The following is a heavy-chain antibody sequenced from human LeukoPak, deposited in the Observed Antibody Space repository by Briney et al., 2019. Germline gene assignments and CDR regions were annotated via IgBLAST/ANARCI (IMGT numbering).Heavy chain of an antibody. Sequence: GGSLRLSCAASGLTFSSYDMHWVRQETGKGLEWVSAIGTAGDPYYSGSVKGRFTISRENAKNSLYLQMNSLRAGDTAVYYCARGFSGSYWKNEFDYWGRGTLVTVSS. V-gene: IGHV3-13*05. CDR1: GLTFSSYD. CDR2: IGTAGDP. CDR3: ARGFSGSYWKNEFDY. J-gene: IGHJ4*02. D-gene: IGHD1-26*01.